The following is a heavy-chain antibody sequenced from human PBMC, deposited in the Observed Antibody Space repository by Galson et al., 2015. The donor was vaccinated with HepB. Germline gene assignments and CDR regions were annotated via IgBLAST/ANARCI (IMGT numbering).Heavy chain of an antibody. D-gene: IGHD6-19*01. CDR1: GFTFSTYS. J-gene: IGHJ4*02. CDR3: VRASGYSNGWTLDY. V-gene: IGHV3-64*02. CDR2: VSSNGGST. Sequence: SLRLSCAASGFTFSTYSMHWVRQAPGKGLEYVSGVSSNGGSTYYAGSVKGRFTISRDNSKNTLYLQMNSLRAEDMAVYYCVRASGYSNGWTLDYWGQGTLVTVSS.